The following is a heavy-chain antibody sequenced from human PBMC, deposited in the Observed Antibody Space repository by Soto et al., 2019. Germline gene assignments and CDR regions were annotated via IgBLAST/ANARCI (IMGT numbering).Heavy chain of an antibody. D-gene: IGHD5-18*01. J-gene: IGHJ4*02. Sequence: QITLKESGPTLVKPTQTLTLTCTFSGFSLSTSGVGVGWIRQPPGKALEWLALIYWDDDKRYSPSLKSRLTIXQXSSKNQVVPTITNMDPVDTATDYCAHTLIQLWGFDYWGQGTLVTVSS. CDR3: AHTLIQLWGFDY. V-gene: IGHV2-5*02. CDR2: IYWDDDK. CDR1: GFSLSTSGVG.